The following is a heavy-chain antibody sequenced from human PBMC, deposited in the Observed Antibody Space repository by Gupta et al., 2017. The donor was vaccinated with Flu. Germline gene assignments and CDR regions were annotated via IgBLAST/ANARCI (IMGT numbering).Heavy chain of an antibody. V-gene: IGHV3-74*01. CDR2: INSDGSST. CDR3: ARGLTYYYDSSGYYLFDY. CDR1: GFTFSSYW. D-gene: IGHD3-22*01. J-gene: IGHJ4*02. Sequence: EVQLVESGGGLVQPGGSLRLSCAASGFTFSSYWMHWVRQAPGKGLVWVSRINSDGSSTSYADSVKGRVTISRDNAKNTLYLQMNSLRAEETAVYYCARGLTYYYDSSGYYLFDYWGQGTLVTVSS.